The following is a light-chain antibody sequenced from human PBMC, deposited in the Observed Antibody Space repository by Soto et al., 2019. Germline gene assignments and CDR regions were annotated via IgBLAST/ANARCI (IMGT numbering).Light chain of an antibody. J-gene: IGLJ2*01. CDR1: SSDIGAYNY. CDR2: DVS. V-gene: IGLV2-14*03. CDR3: SSYTSSIPVI. Sequence: QSALTQPASVSESPGQSITISCTGTSSDIGAYNYVSWYQHHPGKAPKLMIYDVSSRPSGISNRFSGSKSGNTASLTISGLQAEDEADYYCSSYTSSIPVIFGGGTKLTVL.